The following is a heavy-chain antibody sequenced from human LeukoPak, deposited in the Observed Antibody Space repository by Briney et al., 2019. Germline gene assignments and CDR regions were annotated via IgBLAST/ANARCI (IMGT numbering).Heavy chain of an antibody. J-gene: IGHJ4*02. Sequence: GGSLRLSCAASGFTFSSYWMNWARQAPGKGLEWVASINHNGNVNYYVDSVKGRFTISRDNAKNSLYLQMNSLRAEDTAVYYCARGLHDYPDYWGQGTLVTVSS. CDR2: INHNGNVN. CDR3: ARGLHDYPDY. CDR1: GFTFSSYW. V-gene: IGHV3-7*01.